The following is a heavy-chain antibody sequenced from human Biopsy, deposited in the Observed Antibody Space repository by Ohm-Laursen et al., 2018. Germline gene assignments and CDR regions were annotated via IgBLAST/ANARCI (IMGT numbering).Heavy chain of an antibody. CDR2: IKHNGRT. V-gene: IGHV4-34*01. J-gene: IGHJ5*02. Sequence: GTLSLTCAVYGGSFRGFYLSWIRPNPREGVGGVGEIKHNGRTNYKPSLDSRVAISADTSKNQFSLNLYSVTAADTAVYFCARGLPRIAPMVRGRRTWFDPWGQGTLVTVSS. CDR1: GGSFRGFY. D-gene: IGHD3-10*01. CDR3: ARGLPRIAPMVRGRRTWFDP.